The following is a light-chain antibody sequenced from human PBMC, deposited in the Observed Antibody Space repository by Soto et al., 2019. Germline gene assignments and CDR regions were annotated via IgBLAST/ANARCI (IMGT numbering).Light chain of an antibody. Sequence: SALTQPPSASGAPGQSVTISCTGTNSDVGGYNYVSWYQQYPGKAPKLIIYEVNERPSGVPDRFSGSKSGNTASLTVSELQTADEADYYCSSYAGSNWYVFGTGTKVPVL. V-gene: IGLV2-8*01. J-gene: IGLJ1*01. CDR1: NSDVGGYNY. CDR3: SSYAGSNWYV. CDR2: EVN.